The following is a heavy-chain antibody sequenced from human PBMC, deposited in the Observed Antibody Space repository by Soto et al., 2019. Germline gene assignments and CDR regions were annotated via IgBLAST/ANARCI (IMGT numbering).Heavy chain of an antibody. V-gene: IGHV3-53*01. CDR2: IYAYSGAAT. D-gene: IGHD3-9*01. Sequence: RLSCAISGFSVSGNYMSWVRQAPGKGLEWVSVIYAYSGAATFYAESVKGRFIISRDNSKNTVDLQMNSLRAEDTAVYYCARGLNFDVWGQGVQVTVSS. CDR3: ARGLNFDV. J-gene: IGHJ4*02. CDR1: GFSVSGNY.